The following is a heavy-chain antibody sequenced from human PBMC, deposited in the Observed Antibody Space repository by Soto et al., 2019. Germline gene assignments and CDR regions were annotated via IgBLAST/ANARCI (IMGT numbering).Heavy chain of an antibody. V-gene: IGHV3-23*01. J-gene: IGHJ6*02. CDR3: AKPVYDSSGYYSSYYYGMDV. Sequence: GGSLRLSCAASGFTFSSYAMSWVRQAPGKGLEWVSAISGSGGSTYYADSVKGRFTISRDNSKNTLYLQMNSLRAEDTAVYYCAKPVYDSSGYYSSYYYGMDVWGQGTTVTVSS. CDR1: GFTFSSYA. D-gene: IGHD3-22*01. CDR2: ISGSGGST.